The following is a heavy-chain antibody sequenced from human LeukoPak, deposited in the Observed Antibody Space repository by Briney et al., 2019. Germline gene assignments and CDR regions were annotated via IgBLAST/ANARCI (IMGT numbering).Heavy chain of an antibody. D-gene: IGHD1-26*01. Sequence: SETLSLTCAVYGGSFSGYYWSWIRQPPGKGLEWIGEINHSGSTNYNPSLKSRVTISVDTSKNQFSLKLSSVTAADTAVYYCARDNSGSYYGFDYWGQGTLVTVSS. V-gene: IGHV4-34*01. J-gene: IGHJ4*02. CDR2: INHSGST. CDR1: GGSFSGYY. CDR3: ARDNSGSYYGFDY.